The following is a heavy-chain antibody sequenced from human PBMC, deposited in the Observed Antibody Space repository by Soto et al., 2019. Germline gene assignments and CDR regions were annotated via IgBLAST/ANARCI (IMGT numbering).Heavy chain of an antibody. CDR2: IRSRANNSEP. Sequence: EVQLVESGGGLVQPGGSLKLSCVASGFTFSGYAMHWVRQASGKGLEWVGRIRSRANNSEPAYAASMQGRFTISREDSNNTGYLQMNSLDTVDTAVYYCTRPSSGWYPYWGQGTLVPVSS. V-gene: IGHV3-73*02. J-gene: IGHJ4*02. CDR1: GFTFSGYA. D-gene: IGHD6-19*01. CDR3: TRPSSGWYPY.